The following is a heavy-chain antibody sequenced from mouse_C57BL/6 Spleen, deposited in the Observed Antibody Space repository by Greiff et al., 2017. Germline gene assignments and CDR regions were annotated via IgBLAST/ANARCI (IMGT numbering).Heavy chain of an antibody. CDR1: GFTFTDSY. CDR2: IRNKANGYTT. CDR3: ARYPYYSNYYAMDY. V-gene: IGHV7-3*01. Sequence: EVQVVESGGGLVQPGGSLSLSCAASGFTFTDSYMSWVRQPPGKALAWLGFIRNKANGYTTEYSASVKGRFTISRDNSQSILYLQMNALRAEDSATYYCARYPYYSNYYAMDYWGQGTSVTVSS. D-gene: IGHD2-5*01. J-gene: IGHJ4*01.